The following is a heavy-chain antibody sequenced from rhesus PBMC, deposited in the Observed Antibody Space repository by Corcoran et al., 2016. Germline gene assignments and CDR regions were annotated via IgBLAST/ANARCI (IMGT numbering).Heavy chain of an antibody. D-gene: IGHD6-13*01. Sequence: QVQLQESGPGVVKPSETLSLNCAVSGGSISDSYRWSWIRQPPGKGLEWIGYIYGSSTSTNYNPSLKSRVTISKDTSKNQFSLKLSSVTAADTAVYYCARVGSSWSEDFDYWGQGVLVTVSS. CDR1: GGSISDSYR. CDR2: IYGSSTST. CDR3: ARVGSSWSEDFDY. V-gene: IGHV4S10*01. J-gene: IGHJ4*01.